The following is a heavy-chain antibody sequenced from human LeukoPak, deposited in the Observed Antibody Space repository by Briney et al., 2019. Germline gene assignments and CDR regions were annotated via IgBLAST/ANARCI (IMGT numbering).Heavy chain of an antibody. D-gene: IGHD3-10*01. Sequence: SETLSLTCTVSGYSIRSGYYWGWIRQPPGRGLEWIGSIYHSESTYYNPSLKSRVTISPDTSKNQFSLKLSSVTAADTAVYYCARVGTMVRGVINNWFDPWGQGTLVTVSS. CDR3: ARVGTMVRGVINNWFDP. CDR2: IYHSEST. J-gene: IGHJ5*02. V-gene: IGHV4-38-2*02. CDR1: GYSIRSGYY.